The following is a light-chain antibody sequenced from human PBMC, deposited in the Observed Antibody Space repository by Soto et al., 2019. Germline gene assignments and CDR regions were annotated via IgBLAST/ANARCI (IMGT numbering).Light chain of an antibody. J-gene: IGLJ3*02. V-gene: IGLV2-8*01. CDR2: EVT. CDR3: SSYAGSKTL. CDR1: SSDVGNY. Sequence: QSVLTQPPSASGSPGQSVTISCTGTSSDVGNYVSWYQQHPGKAPKLMIYEVTKRPSGVPDRFSGSKSGNTASLTVSGLQAEDEADYYCSSYAGSKTLFGGGTKLTVL.